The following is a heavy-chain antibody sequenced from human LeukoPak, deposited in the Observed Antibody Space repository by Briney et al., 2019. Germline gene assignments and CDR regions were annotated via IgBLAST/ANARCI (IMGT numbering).Heavy chain of an antibody. CDR3: AKRQSGSFEY. Sequence: PGGSLRLPCAASGLTFNIYAMTWVGQAPGKGLEWVSTISGSGDSTNYADSVKGRFTISRDNSKNTLYLQMNSLRAEDTAVYYCAKRQSGSFEYWGQGALVTVSS. D-gene: IGHD1-26*01. CDR2: ISGSGDST. CDR1: GLTFNIYA. V-gene: IGHV3-23*01. J-gene: IGHJ4*02.